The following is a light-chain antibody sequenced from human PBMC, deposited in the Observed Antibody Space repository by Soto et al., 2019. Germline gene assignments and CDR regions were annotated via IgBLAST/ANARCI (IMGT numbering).Light chain of an antibody. V-gene: IGKV1-8*01. CDR3: QQYMSYS. Sequence: AIRMTQSPSSLSASTRDRVTITCRASQDISSYLAWYQQKPGKAPRYLIYGAPTLQSGAPSRFSGSGSGTEFTLTISGLQPDDFATYYCQQYMSYSFGQGTKVDIK. J-gene: IGKJ1*01. CDR2: GAP. CDR1: QDISSY.